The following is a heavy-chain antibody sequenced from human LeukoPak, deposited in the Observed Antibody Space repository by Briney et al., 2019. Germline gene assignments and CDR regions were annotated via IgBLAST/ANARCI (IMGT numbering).Heavy chain of an antibody. CDR3: AKGLGVAVAGTHYFDY. D-gene: IGHD6-19*01. V-gene: IGHV3-21*01. Sequence: GGSLRLSCADSGFTFSSYSMNWVRQAPGKGLEWVSSISSSSSYIYYADSVKGRFTISRDNSKNTLYLEMNSLRAEDTAVYYCAKGLGVAVAGTHYFDYWGQGTLVTVSS. CDR1: GFTFSSYS. J-gene: IGHJ4*02. CDR2: ISSSSSYI.